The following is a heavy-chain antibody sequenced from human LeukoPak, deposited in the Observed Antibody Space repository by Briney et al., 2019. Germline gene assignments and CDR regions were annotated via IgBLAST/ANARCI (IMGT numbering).Heavy chain of an antibody. CDR1: GFTFSTYS. J-gene: IGHJ5*02. CDR2: ISSTGSYI. V-gene: IGHV3-21*01. Sequence: GGSLRLSCAASGFTFSTYSMNWVRQAPGKGLEWVSSISSTGSYIKDADSVKGRFTISRDNAKNSVFLQMNSLRAEDTAVYYCARVANSDYDYGSKWFDPWGQGTLVTVSS. D-gene: IGHD3-16*01. CDR3: ARVANSDYDYGSKWFDP.